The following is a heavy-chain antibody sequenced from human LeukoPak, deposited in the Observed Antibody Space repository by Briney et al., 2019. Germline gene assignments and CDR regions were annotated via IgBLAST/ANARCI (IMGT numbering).Heavy chain of an antibody. CDR1: GFTFSSYG. Sequence: GGSLRLSCAASGFTFSSYGMHWVRQAPGKGLEWVAVISYDGSNKYYADSVKGRFTISRDNSKNTLYLQMNGLRAEDTAVYYCAKSLRPSTSHRQWQTFFDYWGQGTLVTASS. CDR3: AKSLRPSTSHRQWQTFFDY. CDR2: ISYDGSNK. V-gene: IGHV3-30*18. J-gene: IGHJ4*02. D-gene: IGHD2-2*01.